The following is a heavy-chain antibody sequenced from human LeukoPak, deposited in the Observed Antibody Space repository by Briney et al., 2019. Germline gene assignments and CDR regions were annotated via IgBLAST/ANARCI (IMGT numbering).Heavy chain of an antibody. CDR1: GGSINSYY. D-gene: IGHD3-3*01. V-gene: IGHV4-4*07. CDR3: ARRARNFWNDKRYYFDY. J-gene: IGHJ4*02. Sequence: SETLSLTCTISGGSINSYYWSWIRQPAGKGLEWIGRIYASGNTNFNPSLKSRVIMSVDTSKNQFSLKLSSVTAADTAVYYCARRARNFWNDKRYYFDYWGQGTLVTVSS. CDR2: IYASGNT.